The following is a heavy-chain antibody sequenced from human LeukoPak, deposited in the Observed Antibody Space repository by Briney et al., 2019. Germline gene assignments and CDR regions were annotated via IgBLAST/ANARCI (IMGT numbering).Heavy chain of an antibody. D-gene: IGHD6-13*01. V-gene: IGHV3-21*01. Sequence: PGGSLRLSCAASGFTFSSYSMNWVRQAPGKGLEWVSSISSSSYIYYADSVKGRFTISRDNAKNSLYLQMNSLRAEDTAVYYCARDTIAAAVWFDPWGQGTLVTVSS. CDR3: ARDTIAAAVWFDP. CDR1: GFTFSSYS. CDR2: ISSSSYI. J-gene: IGHJ5*02.